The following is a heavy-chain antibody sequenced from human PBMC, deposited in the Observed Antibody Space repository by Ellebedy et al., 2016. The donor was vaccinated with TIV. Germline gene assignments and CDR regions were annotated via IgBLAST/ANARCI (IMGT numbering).Heavy chain of an antibody. CDR3: ARSQFVDGSGHSLPFDH. D-gene: IGHD3-22*01. CDR2: IAPDDGRT. Sequence: ASVKVSCXTSGYMFADFYIHWVQEAPGRGLEWMGRIAPDDGRTTYARKFEDRIAMTRDTSTSTVYMDLSSLRPDDTAVYYCARSQFVDGSGHSLPFDHWGQGTLVTVSS. V-gene: IGHV1-46*01. J-gene: IGHJ4*02. CDR1: GYMFADFY.